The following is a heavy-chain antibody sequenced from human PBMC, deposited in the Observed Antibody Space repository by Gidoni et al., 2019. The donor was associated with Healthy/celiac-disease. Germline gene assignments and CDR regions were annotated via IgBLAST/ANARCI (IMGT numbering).Heavy chain of an antibody. Sequence: QVQLQESGPGLVKPSETLSLTCTVSGGSVSSGRYYWSWIRQPPGKGLEWIGYIYYSGSTNYNPSLKSRVTISVDTSKNQFSLKLSSVTAADTAVYYCARGRGYSYGWSSPFDYWGQGTLVTVSS. J-gene: IGHJ4*02. CDR2: IYYSGST. CDR1: GGSVSSGRYY. CDR3: ARGRGYSYGWSSPFDY. D-gene: IGHD5-18*01. V-gene: IGHV4-61*01.